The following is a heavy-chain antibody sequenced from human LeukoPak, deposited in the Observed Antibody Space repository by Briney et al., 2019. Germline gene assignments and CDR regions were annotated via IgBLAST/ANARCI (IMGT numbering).Heavy chain of an antibody. CDR1: GYTFTRYY. V-gene: IGHV1-46*01. CDR3: ARRGSGSYVSDY. J-gene: IGHJ4*02. Sequence: GASVNVSCKPSGYTFTRYYMHWVRQAPAQGLEWMGIINPNDGVIDYAQKFQDRATMTPDTPTRTVYRSLSSLRSEATAVYYCARRGSGSYVSDYSGQGTLVTVSS. CDR2: INPNDGVI. D-gene: IGHD3-10*01.